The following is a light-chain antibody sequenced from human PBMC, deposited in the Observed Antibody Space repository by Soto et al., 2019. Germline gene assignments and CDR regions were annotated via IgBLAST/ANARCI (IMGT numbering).Light chain of an antibody. J-gene: IGKJ5*01. CDR2: GTS. V-gene: IGKV3D-20*02. CDR3: QQRSNWPT. CDR1: QSVSSSY. Sequence: EIVLTQSPGTLSLSPGERATLSCRASQSVSSSYLGWFQQKPGQAPRLLIYGTSSRATGIPDRFSGSGSGTDFTLTISRLEPEDFAVYYCQQRSNWPTFGQGTRLEIK.